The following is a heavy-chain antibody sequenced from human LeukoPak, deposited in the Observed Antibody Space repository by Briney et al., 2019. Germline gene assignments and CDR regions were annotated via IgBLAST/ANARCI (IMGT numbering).Heavy chain of an antibody. CDR1: GGSISSGTYY. D-gene: IGHD4-17*01. CDR2: IYTSGST. CDR3: ARGTTVTTDY. J-gene: IGHJ4*02. Sequence: SETLSLTCTVSGGSISSGTYYWSWIRQPAGKGLEWIGRIYTSGSTNYNPSLKSRVTISLDTSKNQFALKLKSVTAADTAVYYCARGTTVTTDYWGQGTLVTVSS. V-gene: IGHV4-61*02.